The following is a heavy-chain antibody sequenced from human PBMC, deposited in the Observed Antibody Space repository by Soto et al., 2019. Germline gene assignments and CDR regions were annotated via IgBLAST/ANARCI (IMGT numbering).Heavy chain of an antibody. D-gene: IGHD6-13*01. CDR3: ARMASAGTLNWFDP. J-gene: IGHJ5*02. CDR2: MNPGSGKT. CDR1: GYTFINFD. V-gene: IGHV1-8*02. Sequence: GASVKVSCKASGYTFINFDISWVRQAAGQGLELLGWMNPGSGKTGYASKFQGRVAMTRDASTGTSHLELSSLTSDDTAVYYCARMASAGTLNWFDPWGQGTLVTVSS.